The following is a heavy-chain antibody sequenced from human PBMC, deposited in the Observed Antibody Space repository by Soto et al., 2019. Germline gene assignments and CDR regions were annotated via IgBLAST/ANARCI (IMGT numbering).Heavy chain of an antibody. V-gene: IGHV1-18*04. D-gene: IGHD6-19*01. CDR2: ISTFNGNT. CDR1: GYTFINYG. CDR3: TTENTGTRPTVALDF. J-gene: IGHJ4*02. Sequence: QVQLVQSGGEVKKPGASVKVSCKTSGYTFINYGITWVRQAPGQGLEWMGWISTFNGNTNYAQKFQGRLTMTRYTSTTTAYMELRTLVSDDTAMYYCTTENTGTRPTVALDFWGQGTLVTVSS.